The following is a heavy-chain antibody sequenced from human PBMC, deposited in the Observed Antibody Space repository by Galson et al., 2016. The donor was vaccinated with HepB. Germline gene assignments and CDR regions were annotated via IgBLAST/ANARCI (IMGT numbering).Heavy chain of an antibody. V-gene: IGHV1-18*01. Sequence: SVKVSCKASGYTFSHYGITWVRQAPGQGLEWMGWIAVHTGNTNYAQKVEGRVTMTTDPVTKTAYMELRSLTSDDTAVYYCARRGGRGGSDYWGQGTLVTVTS. CDR1: GYTFSHYG. J-gene: IGHJ4*02. CDR2: IAVHTGNT. CDR3: ARRGGRGGSDY. D-gene: IGHD1-1*01.